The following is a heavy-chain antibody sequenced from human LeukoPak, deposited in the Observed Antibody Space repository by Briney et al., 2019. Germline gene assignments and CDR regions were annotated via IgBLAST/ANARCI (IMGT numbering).Heavy chain of an antibody. V-gene: IGHV3-48*04. D-gene: IGHD2/OR15-2a*01. Sequence: GGSLRLSCAASGFTFSSYSMNWVRQAPGKGLEWVSYISSSSSTTYYADSVKGRFTISRDNAKNSLYLQMNSLRAEDTAVYYCARDGGRTFLGDAFDIWGQGTMVTVS. CDR1: GFTFSSYS. J-gene: IGHJ3*02. CDR3: ARDGGRTFLGDAFDI. CDR2: ISSSSSTT.